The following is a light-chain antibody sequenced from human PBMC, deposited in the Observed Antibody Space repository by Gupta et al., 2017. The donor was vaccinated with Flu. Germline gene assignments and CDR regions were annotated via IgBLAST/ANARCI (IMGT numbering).Light chain of an antibody. V-gene: IGKV3-15*01. J-gene: IGKJ5*01. CDR3: QQDEYWPPIT. CDR2: GAS. CDR1: QSISSN. Sequence: EIVMTQSPATLSVSPGERATLSYRASQSISSNLAWYKHKPGRAPRLLIYGASTRATGIADRFSGSGSGTEFTLTISSRESEDFAVYYCQQDEYWPPITFGQGTRLEIK.